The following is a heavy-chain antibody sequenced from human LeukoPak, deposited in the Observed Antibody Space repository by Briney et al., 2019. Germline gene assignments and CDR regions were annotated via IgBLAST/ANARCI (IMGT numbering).Heavy chain of an antibody. V-gene: IGHV4-34*01. CDR3: ARAIFVVVPAANNWFDP. Sequence: PSETLSLTCAVYGGSFSGYYWSWIRQPPGKGLEWIGEINNSGSTNYNPSLKGRVTISVDTSKNQFSLKLSSVTAADTAVYYCARAIFVVVPAANNWFDPWGQGTLVTVSS. CDR1: GGSFSGYY. CDR2: INNSGST. D-gene: IGHD2-2*01. J-gene: IGHJ5*02.